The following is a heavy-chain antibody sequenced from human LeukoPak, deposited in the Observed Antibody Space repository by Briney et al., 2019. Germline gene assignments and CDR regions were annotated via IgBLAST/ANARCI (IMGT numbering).Heavy chain of an antibody. CDR3: ARDSGYNYRGADY. J-gene: IGHJ4*02. CDR2: INPNSGGT. Sequence: RASVKVSCKASGYTFTDYYIQWVRQAPGQGLEWMGWINPNSGGTNYAQKFQGRVTITADESTSTAYMELSSLRSEDTAVYYCARDSGYNYRGADYWGQGTLVTVSS. V-gene: IGHV1-2*02. D-gene: IGHD5-24*01. CDR1: GYTFTDYY.